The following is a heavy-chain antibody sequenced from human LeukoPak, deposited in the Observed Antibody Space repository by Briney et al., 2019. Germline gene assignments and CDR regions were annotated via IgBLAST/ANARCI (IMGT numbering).Heavy chain of an antibody. D-gene: IGHD1-14*01. Sequence: GESLKISCKGSGYSFTSYWIGWVRQMPGKGLEWMGFIYPVDSDTRYNPSFQDQVTISADKSISTAYLQWSSLKASDTAMYYCARRTVTEADYFDYWGQGTLVTVSS. CDR1: GYSFTSYW. CDR2: IYPVDSDT. CDR3: ARRTVTEADYFDY. J-gene: IGHJ4*02. V-gene: IGHV5-51*01.